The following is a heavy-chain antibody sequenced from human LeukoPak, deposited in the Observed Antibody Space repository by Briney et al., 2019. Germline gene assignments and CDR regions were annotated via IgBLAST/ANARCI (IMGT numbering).Heavy chain of an antibody. CDR3: ARDQASYYYDI. CDR2: ISSSSGYI. V-gene: IGHV3-21*04. CDR1: GFTFSDYN. Sequence: PGGSLRLSCAASGFTFSDYNMNWVRQAPGKGLEWVSSISSSSGYIYYADSMKGRFTISRDNAQNSLYLQMNSLRAEDTAVYYCARDQASYYYDIWGQGTLVTVSS. J-gene: IGHJ4*02.